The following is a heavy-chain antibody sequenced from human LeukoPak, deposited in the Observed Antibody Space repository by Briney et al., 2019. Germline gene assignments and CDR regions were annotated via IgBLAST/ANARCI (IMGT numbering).Heavy chain of an antibody. CDR2: IYYSGST. J-gene: IGHJ5*02. CDR1: GGSLSSSSYY. D-gene: IGHD4-17*01. CDR3: ARHASLYGDYGGFDP. Sequence: SETLSLTCTVSGGSLSSSSYYWGWIRQPPGKGLEWIGSIYYSGSTYYNPSLKSRVTISVDTSKNQFSLKLSSVTAADTAVYYCARHASLYGDYGGFDPWGQGTLVTVSS. V-gene: IGHV4-39*01.